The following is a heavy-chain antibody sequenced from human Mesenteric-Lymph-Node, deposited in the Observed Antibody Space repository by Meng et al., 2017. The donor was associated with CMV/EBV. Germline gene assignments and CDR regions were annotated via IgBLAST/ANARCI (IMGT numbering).Heavy chain of an antibody. CDR2: IYYSGST. J-gene: IGHJ5*02. CDR3: ARHPIITMIVVVIPGGGFDP. CDR1: GYSISSGYY. D-gene: IGHD3-22*01. Sequence: GSLRLSCTVSGYSISSGYYWGWIRQPPGKGLEWIGSIYYSGSTYYNPSLKSRVTISVDTSKNQFSLKLSSVTAADTAVYYCARHPIITMIVVVIPGGGFDPWGQGTLVTVSS. V-gene: IGHV4-38-2*02.